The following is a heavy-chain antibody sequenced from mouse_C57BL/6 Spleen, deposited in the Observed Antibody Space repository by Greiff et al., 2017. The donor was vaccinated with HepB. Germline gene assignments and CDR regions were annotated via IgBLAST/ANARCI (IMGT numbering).Heavy chain of an antibody. D-gene: IGHD1-1*01. J-gene: IGHJ2*01. CDR2: INPSSGYT. CDR3: ARGGATVPYYFDY. V-gene: IGHV1-4*01. CDR1: GYTFTSYT. Sequence: VQLQQSGAELARPGASVKMSCKASGYTFTSYTMHWVKQRPGQGLEWIGYINPSSGYTKYNQKFKDKATLTADKSSSTAYMQLSSLTSEDSAVYYCARGGATVPYYFDYWGQGTTLTVSS.